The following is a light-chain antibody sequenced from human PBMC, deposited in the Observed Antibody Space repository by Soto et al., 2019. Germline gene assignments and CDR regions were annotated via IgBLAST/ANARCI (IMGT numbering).Light chain of an antibody. CDR1: QSVRSSY. V-gene: IGKV3-20*01. J-gene: IGKJ1*01. Sequence: EIVLTQSPGTLSLSPGERATLSCRASQSVRSSYLAWNQQNLAQAPGLLTFGVSNRATGIPDRFSGSGSGTDFTLTISRLESEDFAVYYCQQYGTSPRTFGQGTKVEIK. CDR2: GVS. CDR3: QQYGTSPRT.